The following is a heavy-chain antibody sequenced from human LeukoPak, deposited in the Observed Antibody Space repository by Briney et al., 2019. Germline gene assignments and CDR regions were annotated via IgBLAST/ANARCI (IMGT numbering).Heavy chain of an antibody. CDR3: ARDHVDTAMVPDAFDI. CDR1: GFTFSSYS. D-gene: IGHD5-18*01. CDR2: ISSSSSYI. J-gene: IGHJ3*02. Sequence: GGSLRLSCAASGFTFSSYSMNWVRQAPGKGLEWVSSISSSSSYIYYADSVKGRFTISRDNAKNSLYLQMNSLRAEDTAVYYCARDHVDTAMVPDAFDIWGQGTMVTVSS. V-gene: IGHV3-21*01.